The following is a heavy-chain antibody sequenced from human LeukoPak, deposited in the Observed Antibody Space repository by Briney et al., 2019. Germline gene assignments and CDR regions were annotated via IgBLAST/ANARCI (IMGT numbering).Heavy chain of an antibody. Sequence: GGSLRLSCAASGFPFSSYAMSWVRQAPGKGLEWVSTISNSDDSTYYADSVKGRFTISRGNSENTLFLRMNSLRAEDTAVYYCAKATGYLLWGQGTLVTVSS. V-gene: IGHV3-23*01. D-gene: IGHD1-14*01. J-gene: IGHJ4*02. CDR2: ISNSDDST. CDR3: AKATGYLL. CDR1: GFPFSSYA.